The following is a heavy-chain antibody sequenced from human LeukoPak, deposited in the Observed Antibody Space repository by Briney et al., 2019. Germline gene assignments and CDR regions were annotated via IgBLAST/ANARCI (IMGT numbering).Heavy chain of an antibody. D-gene: IGHD2-15*01. CDR3: AKDRGRTWVQVAK. Sequence: GGSLRLAWIGTGFTFSTVDMGWVRQAQGKGMEWVSGIRGSGGSTYYAADEKGRFTSSRDNSKNTRYLQMNSLRVEHTAVYYCAKDRGRTWVQVAKWGRGPLVSVSS. CDR2: IRGSGGST. CDR1: GFTFSTVD. J-gene: IGHJ4*02. V-gene: IGHV3-23*01.